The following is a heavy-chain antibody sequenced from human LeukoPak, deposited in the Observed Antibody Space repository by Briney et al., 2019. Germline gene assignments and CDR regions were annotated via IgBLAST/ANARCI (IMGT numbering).Heavy chain of an antibody. Sequence: SETLSLTCTVSGGSITTYDWSWSWVRQPPGKGLEWIGYMSYSGSTSYNPSLESRVTITVDTSENQFSLKLSSVTAADTAVYYCAVRAVVPAADAAFDYWGQGTLVTVSS. D-gene: IGHD2-2*01. CDR1: GGSITTYD. CDR2: MSYSGST. CDR3: AVRAVVPAADAAFDY. V-gene: IGHV4-59*08. J-gene: IGHJ4*02.